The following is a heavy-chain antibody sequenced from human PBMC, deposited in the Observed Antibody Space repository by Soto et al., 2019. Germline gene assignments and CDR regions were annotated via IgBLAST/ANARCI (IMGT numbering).Heavy chain of an antibody. CDR1: GGTFSSYA. CDR3: ARDQIRYFDIIYYYYGMDV. V-gene: IGHV1-69*13. Sequence: SVKVSCKASGGTFSSYAISWVRQAPGQGLEWMGGIIPIFGTANYAQKFQGRVTITADESTSTAYMELSSLRSEDTAVYYCARDQIRYFDIIYYYYGMDVWGQGTTVTVSS. J-gene: IGHJ6*02. CDR2: IIPIFGTA. D-gene: IGHD3-9*01.